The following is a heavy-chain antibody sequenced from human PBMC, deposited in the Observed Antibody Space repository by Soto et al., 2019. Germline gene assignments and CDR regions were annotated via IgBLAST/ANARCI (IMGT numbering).Heavy chain of an antibody. CDR2: LNSDGSSA. J-gene: IGHJ4*02. Sequence: EVQLVESGGGLVQPEGSLRLSCAASGFTFSSYWLHWVRQAPGKGLVWLSRLNSDGSSAYYADSVKGRFTISRDNAQNTVYLQMNSLGDEDTAVYYCVRGKRGGWYFDYWGQGTLVTVSS. CDR1: GFTFSSYW. CDR3: VRGKRGGWYFDY. D-gene: IGHD6-19*01. V-gene: IGHV3-74*01.